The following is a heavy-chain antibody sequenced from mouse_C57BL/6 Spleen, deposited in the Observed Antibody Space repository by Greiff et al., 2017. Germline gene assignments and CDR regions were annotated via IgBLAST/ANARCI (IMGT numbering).Heavy chain of an antibody. CDR1: GYTFTSYW. J-gene: IGHJ3*01. CDR2: IDPSDSET. CDR3: ARVGDSLAY. Sequence: QVQLKESGAELVRPGSSVKLSCKASGYTFTSYWMHWVKQRPIQGLEWIGNIDPSDSETHYNQKFKDKATLTVDKSSSKAYMQLSSLTSEDSAVYYCARVGDSLAYWGQGTLVTVSA. V-gene: IGHV1-52*01.